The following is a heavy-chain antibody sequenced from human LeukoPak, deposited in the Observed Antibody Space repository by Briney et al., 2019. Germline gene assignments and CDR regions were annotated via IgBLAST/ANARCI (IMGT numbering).Heavy chain of an antibody. D-gene: IGHD5-12*01. CDR3: ARGPSGYHNT. Sequence: GGSLRLSCAASGFTFSRYWMSWVRQAPGKGLEWVANIKQDGSEKYYVDSVKGRFTISRDNAKNSLYLQMNSLRAEDTAVYYCARGPSGYHNTGGQGTLVTVSS. CDR2: IKQDGSEK. V-gene: IGHV3-7*01. J-gene: IGHJ4*02. CDR1: GFTFSRYW.